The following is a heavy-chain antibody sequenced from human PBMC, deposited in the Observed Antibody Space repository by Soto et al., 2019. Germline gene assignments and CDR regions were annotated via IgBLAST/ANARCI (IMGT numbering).Heavy chain of an antibody. V-gene: IGHV3-23*01. CDR1: GFTFSFYS. D-gene: IGHD3-3*01. Sequence: GGSLRLSCAASGFTFSFYSMTWLRQAPGKGLEWVSTISNSGGSTYYIDSVKGRFTISRDNSKNTLYLQMNSLRAEDTAVYFCAKDWTSIWGQGTMVTVSS. CDR2: ISNSGGST. J-gene: IGHJ3*02. CDR3: AKDWTSI.